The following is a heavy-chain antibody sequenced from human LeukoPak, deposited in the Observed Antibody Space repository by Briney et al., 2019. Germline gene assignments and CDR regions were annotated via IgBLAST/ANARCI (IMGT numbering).Heavy chain of an antibody. J-gene: IGHJ5*02. CDR1: GGTFTSYA. CDR2: IIPISGTT. V-gene: IGHV1-69*13. CDR3: ARKLRLGGNWFDH. Sequence: GASVKVSCKTSGGTFTSYAITWVRQAHGQGLEWMGKIIPISGTTNYAQKFQGRVTFTADESTSTAYMELSSLRSEDTALYYCARKLRLGGNWFDHWGQGTLVTVSS. D-gene: IGHD1-26*01.